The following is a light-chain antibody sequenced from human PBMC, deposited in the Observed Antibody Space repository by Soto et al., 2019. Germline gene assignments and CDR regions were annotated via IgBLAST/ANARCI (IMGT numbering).Light chain of an antibody. CDR3: QHYRMYSPWT. Sequence: DIQMTQSPSTVSAYVGDSVTITCRASQSITTWLAWYQQRPGKAPKLLIYDVSSWQLGVPSRFSGSGSGTEFTLTISSLQPDDFATYCCQHYRMYSPWTFGQGTKV. CDR2: DVS. V-gene: IGKV1-5*01. CDR1: QSITTW. J-gene: IGKJ1*01.